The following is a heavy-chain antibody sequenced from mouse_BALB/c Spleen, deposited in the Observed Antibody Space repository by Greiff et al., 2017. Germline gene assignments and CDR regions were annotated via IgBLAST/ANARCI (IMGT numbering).Heavy chain of an antibody. V-gene: IGHV3-8*02. D-gene: IGHD1-1*01. J-gene: IGHJ2*01. CDR1: GDSITSGY. CDR3: ARYTTVVATSSYYFDY. CDR2: ISYSGST. Sequence: DVKLQESGPSLVKPSQTLSLTCSVTGDSITSGYWNWIRKFPGNKLEYMGYISYSGSTYYNPSLKSRISITRDTSKNQYYLQLNSVTTEDTATYYCARYTTVVATSSYYFDYWGQGTTLTVSS.